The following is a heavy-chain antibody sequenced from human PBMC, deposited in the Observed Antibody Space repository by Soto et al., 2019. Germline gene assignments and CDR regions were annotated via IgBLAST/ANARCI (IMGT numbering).Heavy chain of an antibody. CDR1: GFTFSSYG. CDR2: ISYDGSNK. J-gene: IGHJ3*02. CDR3: AKAITRDGYNFDAFDI. Sequence: GGSLRLSCAASGFTFSSYGMHWVRQAPGKGLEWVAVISYDGSNKYYADSVKGRFTISRDNSKNTLYLQMNSLRAEDTAVYYCAKAITRDGYNFDAFDIWGQGTMVTVSS. V-gene: IGHV3-30*18. D-gene: IGHD5-12*01.